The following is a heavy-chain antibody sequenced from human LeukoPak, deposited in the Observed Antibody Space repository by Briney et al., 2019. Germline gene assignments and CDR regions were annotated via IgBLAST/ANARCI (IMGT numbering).Heavy chain of an antibody. Sequence: SETLSLTCAVYGGSFSGYCWSWIRQPPGKGLEWIGDINHSGSTNYNPSLKSRVTISGDTSKNQFSLKLSSVTAADTAFYYCARRRGRELRYFTYWGQGSLVTVSS. CDR1: GGSFSGYC. V-gene: IGHV4-34*01. CDR2: INHSGST. CDR3: ARRRGRELRYFTY. D-gene: IGHD1-26*01. J-gene: IGHJ4*02.